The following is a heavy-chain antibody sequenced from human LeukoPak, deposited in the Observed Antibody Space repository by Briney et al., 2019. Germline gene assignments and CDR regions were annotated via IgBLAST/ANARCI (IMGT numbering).Heavy chain of an antibody. J-gene: IGHJ1*01. Sequence: ASVKVSCKASGYTFTSYYMHWVRQAPGQGLEWMGIINPSGGSTSYAQKFQGRVTMTRDMSTSTVYMELSSLRSEDTAVYYCARDRADYYDSSGYYATGFQHWGQGTLVTVSS. CDR1: GYTFTSYY. CDR3: ARDRADYYDSSGYYATGFQH. V-gene: IGHV1-46*01. CDR2: INPSGGST. D-gene: IGHD3-22*01.